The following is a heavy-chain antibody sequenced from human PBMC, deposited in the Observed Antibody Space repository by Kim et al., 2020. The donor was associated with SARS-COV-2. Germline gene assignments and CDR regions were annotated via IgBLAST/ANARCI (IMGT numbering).Heavy chain of an antibody. Sequence: DSVKGRFTISRANAKNSLYLQMNSLRAEDTAVYYCARDLAARLSGDAFDIWGQGTLVTVSS. J-gene: IGHJ3*02. D-gene: IGHD6-6*01. V-gene: IGHV3-21*01. CDR3: ARDLAARLSGDAFDI.